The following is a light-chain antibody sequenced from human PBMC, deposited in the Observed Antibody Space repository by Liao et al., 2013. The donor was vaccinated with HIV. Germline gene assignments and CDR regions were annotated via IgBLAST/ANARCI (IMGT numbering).Light chain of an antibody. Sequence: SYELTQPPSVSVSPGQTASITCSGDKLGDKYACWYQQKPGQSPVLVIYQDTERPSGIPERFSGSNSGNTATLTISGTQAVDEADYYCQAWDSTTGVFG. CDR2: QDT. CDR1: KLGDKY. V-gene: IGLV3-1*01. CDR3: QAWDSTTGV. J-gene: IGLJ1*01.